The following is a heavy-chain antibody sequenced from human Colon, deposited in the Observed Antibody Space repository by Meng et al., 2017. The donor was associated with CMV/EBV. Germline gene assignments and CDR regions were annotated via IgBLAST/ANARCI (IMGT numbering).Heavy chain of an antibody. V-gene: IGHV3-21*01. CDR3: ARAGYDPSYYYYYGMDV. CDR1: GFSLGDYW. CDR2: ISSSSSYI. D-gene: IGHD5-12*01. J-gene: IGHJ6*02. Sequence: GGSLRLSCAVSGFSLGDYWMNWVRQAPGKGLEWVSSISSSSSYIYYADSVKGRFTISRDNAKNSLYLQMNSLRAEDTAVYYCARAGYDPSYYYYYGMDVWGQGTTVTVSS.